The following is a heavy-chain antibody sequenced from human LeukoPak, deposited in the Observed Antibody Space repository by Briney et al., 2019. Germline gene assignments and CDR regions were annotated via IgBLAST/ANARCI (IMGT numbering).Heavy chain of an antibody. CDR3: AREDGYCFDY. CDR1: GGSISSHY. D-gene: IGHD3-22*01. V-gene: IGHV4-59*11. J-gene: IGHJ4*02. CDR2: IYYSGST. Sequence: PSETLSPTCTVSGGSISSHYWSWIRQPPGKGLEWIGYIYYSGSTNYNPSLKSRVTISVDTSKNQFSLKLSSVTAADTAVYYCAREDGYCFDYWGQGTLVTVSS.